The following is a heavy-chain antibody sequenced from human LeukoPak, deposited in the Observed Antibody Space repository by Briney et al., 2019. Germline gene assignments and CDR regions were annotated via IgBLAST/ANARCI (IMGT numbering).Heavy chain of an antibody. CDR2: IYYSGST. Sequence: SETLSLTCTVSGGSISSSSYYWGWIRQPPGKGLEWIGSIYYSGSTYYNPSLKSRVTISVDTSKNQFSLKLSSVTAADTAVYYCARSDSSGYSLMEHWGQGTLVTVSS. D-gene: IGHD3-22*01. CDR1: GGSISSSSYY. CDR3: ARSDSSGYSLMEH. V-gene: IGHV4-39*07. J-gene: IGHJ1*01.